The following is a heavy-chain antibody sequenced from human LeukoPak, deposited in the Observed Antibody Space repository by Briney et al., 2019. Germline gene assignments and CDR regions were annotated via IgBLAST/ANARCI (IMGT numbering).Heavy chain of an antibody. CDR1: GGSFSGYY. CDR3: ARDRYSSSSQSLDY. CDR2: INHSGST. Sequence: SETLSLTCAVYGGSFSGYYWSWIRQPPGKGLEWIGEINHSGSTNYNPSLKSRVTISVDTSKNQFSLKLSSVTAADTALYYCARDRYSSSSQSLDYWGQGTLVTVSS. V-gene: IGHV4-34*01. J-gene: IGHJ4*02. D-gene: IGHD6-6*01.